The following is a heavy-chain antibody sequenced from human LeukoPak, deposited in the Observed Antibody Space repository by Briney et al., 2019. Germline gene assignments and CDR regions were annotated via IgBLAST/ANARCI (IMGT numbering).Heavy chain of an antibody. Sequence: TGGSLRLSCAASGFTFSSYSMNWVRQAPGKGLEWVSSISSSSSYIYYADSVKGRFTISRDNAKNSLYLQTNSLRAEDTAVYYCARDSGYSSGWYPVTYGMDVWGQGTTVTVSS. CDR2: ISSSSSYI. J-gene: IGHJ6*02. V-gene: IGHV3-21*01. CDR3: ARDSGYSSGWYPVTYGMDV. D-gene: IGHD6-19*01. CDR1: GFTFSSYS.